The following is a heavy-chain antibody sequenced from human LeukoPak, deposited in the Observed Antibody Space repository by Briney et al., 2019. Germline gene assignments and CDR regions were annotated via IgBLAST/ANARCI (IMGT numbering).Heavy chain of an antibody. CDR2: VKSKADDGKT. J-gene: IGHJ3*02. Sequence: KPGGSLRLSCEAPGFSFTSTWMSWVRQAPGKGLEWVGRVKSKADDGKTDYAAPGQGRFTISRDNSKNTLSLQMNSLKTGDRAVYYCATEGGSGSYYGDAAFDMWGQGTMVTVSS. CDR1: GFSFTSTW. D-gene: IGHD3-10*01. CDR3: ATEGGSGSYYGDAAFDM. V-gene: IGHV3-15*01.